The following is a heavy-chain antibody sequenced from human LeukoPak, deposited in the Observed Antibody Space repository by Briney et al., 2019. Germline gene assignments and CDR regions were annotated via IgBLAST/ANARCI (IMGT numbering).Heavy chain of an antibody. CDR2: ISAYNGNT. J-gene: IGHJ4*02. Sequence: GASVKVSCKASGYTFTSYGISWARQAPGQGLEWMGWISAYNGNTNYAQKLQGRVTMTTDTSTSTAYMELRSLRSEDTAVYYCARSHDYGDYVPTDYWGQGTLVTVSS. CDR3: ARSHDYGDYVPTDY. V-gene: IGHV1-18*01. D-gene: IGHD4-17*01. CDR1: GYTFTSYG.